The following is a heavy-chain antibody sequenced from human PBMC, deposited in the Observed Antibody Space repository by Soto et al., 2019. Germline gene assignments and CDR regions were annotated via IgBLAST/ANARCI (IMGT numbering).Heavy chain of an antibody. CDR3: SRLPPEKYSACDFPMDV. CDR1: GFAFRDFA. Sequence: EVQVVESGGGLVMPGWSLRLSCITSGFAFRDFAMTWVRQAPGKGLEWVCFIRSKKYGATPQYAASGRGRVSISRDDSKGIAYLQMNNLKTDDTAVYYSSRLPPEKYSACDFPMDVWGQGTTVTVSS. V-gene: IGHV3-49*04. CDR2: IRSKKYGATP. D-gene: IGHD5-12*01. J-gene: IGHJ6*02.